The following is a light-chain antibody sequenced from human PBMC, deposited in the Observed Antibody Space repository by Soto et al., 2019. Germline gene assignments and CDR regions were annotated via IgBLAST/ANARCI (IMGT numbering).Light chain of an antibody. V-gene: IGKV3D-15*01. CDR3: QQYHNWPPPT. CDR2: GAS. Sequence: ETLMTQSPATLSASPGERVTLSCRASQNINFNLAWYQQKPGQAPRVLIYGASSRASGIPDRFSGSGSGTDFTLTISRLEHDDFAFYYCQQYHNWPPPTFGGGTRVEIK. J-gene: IGKJ4*01. CDR1: QNINFN.